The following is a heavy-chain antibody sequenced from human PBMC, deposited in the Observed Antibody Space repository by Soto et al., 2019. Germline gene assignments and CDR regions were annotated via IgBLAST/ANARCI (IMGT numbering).Heavy chain of an antibody. CDR1: GWNIIWKS. Sequence: ASGWNIIWKSVGAVRQAPGKGLEWVSGISDSGGRTYYADSVKGRFTISRDNSKSTLYLQMNRLIAEDKAVYYCAPSGGSADHWGEGT. D-gene: IGHD3-16*01. CDR3: APSGGSADH. CDR2: ISDSGGRT. V-gene: IGHV3-23*01. J-gene: IGHJ4*02.